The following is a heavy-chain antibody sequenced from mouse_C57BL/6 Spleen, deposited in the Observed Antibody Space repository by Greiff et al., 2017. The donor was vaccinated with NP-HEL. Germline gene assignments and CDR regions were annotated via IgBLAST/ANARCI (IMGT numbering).Heavy chain of an antibody. CDR3: TTSYGSSYWYFDV. D-gene: IGHD1-1*01. V-gene: IGHV14-4*01. CDR2: IDPENGDT. CDR1: GFNIKDDY. Sequence: VQLQQSGAELVRPGASVKLSCTASGFNIKDDYMHWVKQRPEQGLEWIGWIDPENGDTEYASKFQGKATITADTSSNTAYLQLNRLTSEDTDVYYCTTSYGSSYWYFDVWGTGTTVTVSA. J-gene: IGHJ1*03.